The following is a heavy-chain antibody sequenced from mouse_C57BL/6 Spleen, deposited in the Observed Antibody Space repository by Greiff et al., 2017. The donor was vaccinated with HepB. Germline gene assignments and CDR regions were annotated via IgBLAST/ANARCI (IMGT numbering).Heavy chain of an antibody. CDR1: GYAFSSSW. V-gene: IGHV1-82*01. CDR2: IYPGDGDT. Sequence: QVQLQQSGPELVKPGASVKISCKASGYAFSSSWMNWVKQRPGKGLEWIGRIYPGDGDTNYNGKFKGKATLTADKSSSTAYMQLSSLTSEDSAVYFCARGDGYVLAYWGQGTLVTVSA. CDR3: ARGDGYVLAY. D-gene: IGHD2-2*01. J-gene: IGHJ3*01.